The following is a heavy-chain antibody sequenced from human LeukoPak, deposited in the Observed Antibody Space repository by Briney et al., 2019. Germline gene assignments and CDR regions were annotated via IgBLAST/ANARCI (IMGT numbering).Heavy chain of an antibody. D-gene: IGHD3-10*01. J-gene: IGHJ4*02. CDR2: IYWDDDK. V-gene: IGHV2-5*02. Sequence: SGPTLVNPTQTLTLTCTFSGFSLSTSRVGVGWIRQPPGKALEWLALIYWDDDKRYSPSLKSRLTITKDTSKNQVVLIMTNMDPVDTGTYYCARIHGSGSHLMYYFDYWGQGTLVTVSS. CDR1: GFSLSTSRVG. CDR3: ARIHGSGSHLMYYFDY.